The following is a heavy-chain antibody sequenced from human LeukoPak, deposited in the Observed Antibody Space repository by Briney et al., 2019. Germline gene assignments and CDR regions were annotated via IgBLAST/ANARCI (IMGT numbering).Heavy chain of an antibody. J-gene: IGHJ4*02. Sequence: PGGSLRLSCAASGFTFDDYGMSWVRQAPGKGLEWVANIKQDGSEKYYVDSVKGRFTISRDSSKNTLYLQMNSLRAEDTAVYYCARRAGDYSHPYDYWGQGTLVTVSS. V-gene: IGHV3-7*03. CDR3: ARRAGDYSHPYDY. CDR1: GFTFDDYG. CDR2: IKQDGSEK. D-gene: IGHD3-22*01.